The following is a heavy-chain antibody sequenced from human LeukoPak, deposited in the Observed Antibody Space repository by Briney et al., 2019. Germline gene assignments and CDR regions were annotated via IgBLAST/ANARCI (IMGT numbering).Heavy chain of an antibody. D-gene: IGHD6-19*01. V-gene: IGHV1-46*01. CDR3: ARVHGGLAGTEDWFDP. CDR2: INPSGGST. J-gene: IGHJ5*02. CDR1: GYTFTSYY. Sequence: ASVKVSCKASGYTFTSYYMHWVRQAPGQGLEWMGIINPSGGSTSYAQKFQGRVTMTRDTSTSTVYMELSSLGSEDTAVYYCARVHGGLAGTEDWFDPWGQGTLVTVSS.